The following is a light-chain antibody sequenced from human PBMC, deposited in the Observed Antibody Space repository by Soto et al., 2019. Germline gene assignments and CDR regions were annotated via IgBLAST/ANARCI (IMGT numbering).Light chain of an antibody. J-gene: IGLJ3*02. Sequence: QSVLTQPPSASGTPGQRVTISCSGSSSNIGRSFVYWYQQFPGTAPKLLIHNDNRRPSGVPDRVSGSKSGTSASLAISGLQSEDEANYYCAAWDNSLKGWVFGGGTKLTAL. CDR3: AAWDNSLKGWV. CDR1: SSNIGRSF. V-gene: IGLV1-44*01. CDR2: NDN.